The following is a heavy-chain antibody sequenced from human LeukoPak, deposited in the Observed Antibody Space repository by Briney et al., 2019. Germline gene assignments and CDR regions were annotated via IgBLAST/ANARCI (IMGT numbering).Heavy chain of an antibody. J-gene: IGHJ6*02. CDR3: ARGTVVKGLGYYYGMDV. V-gene: IGHV4-59*08. D-gene: IGHD4-23*01. CDR1: GGSISSYY. Sequence: NSSETLSLTCTVSGGSISSYYWSWIRQPPGKGLEWIGYIYYSGSTNYNPSLKSRVTISVDTSKNQFSLKLSSVTAADTAVYYCARGTVVKGLGYYYGMDVWGQGTTVTVSS. CDR2: IYYSGST.